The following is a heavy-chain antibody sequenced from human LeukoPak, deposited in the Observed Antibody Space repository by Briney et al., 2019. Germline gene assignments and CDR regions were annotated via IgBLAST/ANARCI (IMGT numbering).Heavy chain of an antibody. Sequence: GGSLRLSCAASGFTFSSYAMHWVRQAPGKGLEWVAVISYHGSDKYYADSVKGRFTISRDNSKNTLYLQMNSLRAEDTAVYYCARDVFGYSYGWGGVWENYYYYYMDVWGKGTTVTVSS. CDR3: ARDVFGYSYGWGGVWENYYYYYMDV. CDR1: GFTFSSYA. D-gene: IGHD5-18*01. V-gene: IGHV3-30*01. J-gene: IGHJ6*03. CDR2: ISYHGSDK.